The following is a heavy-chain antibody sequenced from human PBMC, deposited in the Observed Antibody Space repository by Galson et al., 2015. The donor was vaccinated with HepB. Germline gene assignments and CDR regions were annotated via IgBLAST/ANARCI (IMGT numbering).Heavy chain of an antibody. CDR1: GFTFSSYS. Sequence: SLRLSCAASGFTFSSYSMNWVRQAPGKGLEWVPSISSSSSYIYYADSVKGRFTISRDNAKNSLYLQMNSLRAEDTAVYYCARDSFGSWALDDYWGQGTLVTVSS. V-gene: IGHV3-21*01. D-gene: IGHD6-13*01. J-gene: IGHJ4*02. CDR2: ISSSSSYI. CDR3: ARDSFGSWALDDY.